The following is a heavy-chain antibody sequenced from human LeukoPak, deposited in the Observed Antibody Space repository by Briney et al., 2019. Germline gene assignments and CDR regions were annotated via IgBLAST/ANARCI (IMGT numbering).Heavy chain of an antibody. CDR1: GFTFSNYW. J-gene: IGHJ4*02. Sequence: GGSLRLSCAGSGFTFSNYWMNWVRQAPGKGLEWVANIKEDGSRINYVDSVKGRFTISRDNAKNSVYLQMDNLRAEDTAVYYCVGSSGWLFDYWGQGILVAVSS. D-gene: IGHD6-19*01. CDR2: IKEDGSRI. V-gene: IGHV3-7*01. CDR3: VGSSGWLFDY.